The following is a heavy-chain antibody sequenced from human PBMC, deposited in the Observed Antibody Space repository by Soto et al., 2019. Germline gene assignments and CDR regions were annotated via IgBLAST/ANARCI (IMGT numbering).Heavy chain of an antibody. CDR3: ARGADPAEAFDY. J-gene: IGHJ4*02. Sequence: QVQLVQPGAEVKKPGSSVKFSCKASGGTFSSYAISWVRQAPGQGLEWMGGIIPIFGTANYAQKFQGRVTINADESTSTAYMELSSLRSEDTAVYYCARGADPAEAFDYWGQGTLVTVSS. CDR1: GGTFSSYA. CDR2: IIPIFGTA. V-gene: IGHV1-69*01.